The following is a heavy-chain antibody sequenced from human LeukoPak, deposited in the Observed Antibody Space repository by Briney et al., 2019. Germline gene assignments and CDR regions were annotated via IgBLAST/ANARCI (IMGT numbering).Heavy chain of an antibody. J-gene: IGHJ4*02. D-gene: IGHD6-6*01. CDR2: IYYSGSM. V-gene: IGHV4-39*07. CDR1: GGPISSSSYY. Sequence: SETLSLTCTVSGGPISSSSYYWGWIRQPPGKGLEWIGNIYYSGSMYWNLSLKSRVTISIDTSKNQFSLRLNSVTAADTAVYYCATIRYSSSSGRDFWGQGTLVTVSS. CDR3: ATIRYSSSSGRDF.